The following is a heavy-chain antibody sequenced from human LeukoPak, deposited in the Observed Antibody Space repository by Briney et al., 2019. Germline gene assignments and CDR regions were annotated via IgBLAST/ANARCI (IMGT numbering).Heavy chain of an antibody. V-gene: IGHV3-48*04. CDR1: GFTLSSYS. D-gene: IGHD1-26*01. CDR3: ARGGLGSWTFDS. J-gene: IGHJ4*02. CDR2: ISSGGTTI. Sequence: GGSLRLSCAASGFTLSSYSINWVRQAPGRGLEWVSYISSGGTTIYYAESVQGRFIISRDNAEYSLFLQMSDLTAEDTAIYYCARGGLGSWTFDSWGQGTLVNVSS.